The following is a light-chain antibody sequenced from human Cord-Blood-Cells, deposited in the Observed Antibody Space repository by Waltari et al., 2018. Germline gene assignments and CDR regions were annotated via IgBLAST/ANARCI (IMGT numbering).Light chain of an antibody. V-gene: IGKV1-39*01. Sequence: DIKMTQSPSSLFASVGDRLTITCRASQSISSYLNWYQQKPGKAPKLLIYAASSLQSGVPSRFSGSGSGTDFTLTISSLQPEDFATYYCQQSYSTPYSFGQGTKLEIK. CDR3: QQSYSTPYS. J-gene: IGKJ2*03. CDR2: AAS. CDR1: QSISSY.